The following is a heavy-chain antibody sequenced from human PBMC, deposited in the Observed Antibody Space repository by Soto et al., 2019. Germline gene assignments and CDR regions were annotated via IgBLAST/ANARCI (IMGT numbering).Heavy chain of an antibody. CDR1: GGYISSSSYY. D-gene: IGHD3-3*01. J-gene: IGHJ6*02. V-gene: IGHV4-39*01. CDR3: ARQGGEGDYDFWGGYEGDYGMDV. CDR2: IYYSGST. Sequence: SETLSLTCTVSGGYISSSSYYWGWIRQHPGKGLEWIGSIYYSGSTYYNPSLKSRVTISVDTSKNQSSLKLSSVTAADTAVYYCARQGGEGDYDFWGGYEGDYGMDVWGQGTTVTVSS.